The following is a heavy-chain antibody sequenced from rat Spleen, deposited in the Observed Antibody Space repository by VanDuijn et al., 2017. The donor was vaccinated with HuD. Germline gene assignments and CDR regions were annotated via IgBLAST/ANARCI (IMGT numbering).Heavy chain of an antibody. CDR3: ARQRGPSWFAY. J-gene: IGHJ3*01. D-gene: IGHD3-1*01. CDR2: IIYDGITT. Sequence: EVQLVESDGGLVQPGRSLKLSCAASGFTFSNYGMDWVRQTPTKGLEWVATIIYDGITTYYRNSVKGRFTISRDNAKNSLYLQMDSLRSADTATYYCARQRGPSWFAYWGQGTLVTVSS. CDR1: GFTFSNYG. V-gene: IGHV5-29*01.